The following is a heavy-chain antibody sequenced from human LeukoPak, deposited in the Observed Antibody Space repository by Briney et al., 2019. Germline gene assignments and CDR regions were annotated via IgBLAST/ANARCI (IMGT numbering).Heavy chain of an antibody. J-gene: IGHJ4*02. CDR2: ISSSGSTI. V-gene: IGHV3-48*03. CDR1: GFTFSSYA. CDR3: ARDLRGIFNY. Sequence: GGSLRLSCAASGFTFSSYAMNWVRQAPGEGLEWVSYISSSGSTIYYADSVKGRFTISRDNAKKSLYLQMNSLRAEDTAVYYCARDLRGIFNYWGQGTLVTVSS.